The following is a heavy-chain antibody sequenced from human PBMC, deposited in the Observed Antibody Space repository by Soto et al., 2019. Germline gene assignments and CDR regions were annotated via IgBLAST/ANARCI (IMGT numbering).Heavy chain of an antibody. CDR1: GFTFNKYA. CDR2: ISGSSSTT. V-gene: IGHV3-23*01. Sequence: GGSLRLSCVASGFTFNKYAMTWVRQAPGKGLEWVSSISGSSSTTYYADSVKSRFTISRDNSKNTVYLHMNSLRTEDTAVYYCAPTRYDYGDDAVGYWGQGTLVTVSS. D-gene: IGHD4-17*01. CDR3: APTRYDYGDDAVGY. J-gene: IGHJ4*01.